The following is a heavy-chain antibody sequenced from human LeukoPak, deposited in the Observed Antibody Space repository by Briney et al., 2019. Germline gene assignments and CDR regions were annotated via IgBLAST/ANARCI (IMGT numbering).Heavy chain of an antibody. J-gene: IGHJ4*02. Sequence: ASVKVSCKASGGTFSSYAISWVRQALGQGLEWMGRIIPIFGTANYAQKFQGRVTITTDESTSTAYMELSSLRSEDTAVYYCARATVSGWSFDYWGQGTLVTVSS. D-gene: IGHD6-19*01. CDR3: ARATVSGWSFDY. V-gene: IGHV1-69*05. CDR2: IIPIFGTA. CDR1: GGTFSSYA.